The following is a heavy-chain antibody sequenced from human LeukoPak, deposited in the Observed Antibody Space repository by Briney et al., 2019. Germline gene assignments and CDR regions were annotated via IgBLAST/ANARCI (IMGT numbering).Heavy chain of an antibody. J-gene: IGHJ4*02. Sequence: SETLSLTCTVSGGSISSYYWSWIRQPPGKGLEWIGYIYYSGSTNYNPSLRSRVTISGDTPKNQFSLKLSSVTAADTALYYCARAPPGYFDWVGAYYFAYSGQGTLVPVSS. V-gene: IGHV4-59*01. D-gene: IGHD3-9*01. CDR2: IYYSGST. CDR1: GGSISSYY. CDR3: ARAPPGYFDWVGAYYFAY.